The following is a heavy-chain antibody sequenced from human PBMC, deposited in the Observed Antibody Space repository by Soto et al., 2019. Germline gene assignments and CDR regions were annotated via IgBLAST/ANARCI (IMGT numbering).Heavy chain of an antibody. CDR2: ISSSSSYI. CDR1: GFTFSSYS. V-gene: IGHV3-21*01. CDR3: ARDLTVTSHDAFDI. D-gene: IGHD4-17*01. J-gene: IGHJ3*02. Sequence: GGSLRLSCAASGFTFSSYSMNWVRQAPGKGLEWVSSISSSSSYIYYADSVKGRFTISRDNAKNSLYLQMNSLRAEDTAVYYCARDLTVTSHDAFDIWGQGTMVTVS.